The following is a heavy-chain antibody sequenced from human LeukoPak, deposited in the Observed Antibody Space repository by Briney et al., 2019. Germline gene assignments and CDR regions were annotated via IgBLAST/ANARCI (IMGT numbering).Heavy chain of an antibody. J-gene: IGHJ5*02. Sequence: PSETLSLTCTVSGGSIRRGGHYWSWTRQQPGKGLEWIGYIYYSGKADYNPALESRVTISVDTSTNQFSLRLTSVTAADTALYFCATYLSTTRAFDPWGQGILVTVSS. V-gene: IGHV4-31*03. CDR3: ATYLSTTRAFDP. D-gene: IGHD2-2*01. CDR1: GGSIRRGGHY. CDR2: IYYSGKA.